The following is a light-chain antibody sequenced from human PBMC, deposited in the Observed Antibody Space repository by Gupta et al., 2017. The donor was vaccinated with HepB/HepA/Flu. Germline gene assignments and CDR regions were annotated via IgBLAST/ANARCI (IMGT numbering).Light chain of an antibody. CDR1: QSVLYNSNNKNY. J-gene: IGKJ3*01. CDR2: WAS. V-gene: IGKV4-1*01. CDR3: QQYYNVPFT. Sequence: DIVMTQSPDSLAVSLGERATINCKSSQSVLYNSNNKNYLAWYQQKPGQPPKLLIYWASTRESGVPDRFSGSGSETDFTLTISSLQAEDVAVYYCQQYYNVPFTLGPGTKVDIK.